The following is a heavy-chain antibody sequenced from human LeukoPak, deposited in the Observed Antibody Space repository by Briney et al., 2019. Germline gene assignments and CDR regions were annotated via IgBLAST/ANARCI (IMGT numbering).Heavy chain of an antibody. CDR3: AKDSESGITMIAVVFDY. D-gene: IGHD3-22*01. V-gene: IGHV3-23*01. CDR2: ISGSGGST. CDR1: GFTFSSYA. Sequence: GGSLRLSCAASGFTFSSYAMSWVRQAPGMGLEWVSAISGSGGSTYYADSVKGRFTISRDNSKNTLYLQMNSLRAEDTAVYYCAKDSESGITMIAVVFDYWGQGTLVTVSS. J-gene: IGHJ4*02.